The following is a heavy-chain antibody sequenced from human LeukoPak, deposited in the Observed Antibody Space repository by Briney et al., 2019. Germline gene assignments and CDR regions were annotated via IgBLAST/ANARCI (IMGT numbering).Heavy chain of an antibody. CDR3: AKARIAGPFFDY. CDR1: GFTFSSYA. Sequence: GGSLRLSCAASGFTFSSYAMSWVRQATGKGLEWVSAISGSGGSTYYADSVKGRFTISRDNSKNTLYLQMNSLRAEDTAVYYCAKARIAGPFFDYWGQGTLVTVSS. CDR2: ISGSGGST. V-gene: IGHV3-23*01. J-gene: IGHJ4*02. D-gene: IGHD6-13*01.